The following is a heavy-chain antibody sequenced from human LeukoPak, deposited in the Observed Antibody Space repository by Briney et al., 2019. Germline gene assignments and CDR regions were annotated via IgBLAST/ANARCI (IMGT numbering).Heavy chain of an antibody. V-gene: IGHV3-30*14. Sequence: GGSLRLSCAASGFTFSSYAMHWVRQAPGKGLEWVAVISYDGSNKYYADSVKGRFTISRDNSKNTLYLQMGSLRAEDMAVYYCARASRYCSGGSCPGYFDYWGQGTLVTVSS. CDR1: GFTFSSYA. CDR2: ISYDGSNK. D-gene: IGHD2-15*01. J-gene: IGHJ4*02. CDR3: ARASRYCSGGSCPGYFDY.